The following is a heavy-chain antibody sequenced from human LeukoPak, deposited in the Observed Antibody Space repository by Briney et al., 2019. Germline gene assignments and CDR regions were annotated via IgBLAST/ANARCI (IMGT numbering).Heavy chain of an antibody. CDR1: GYTFTTYH. J-gene: IGHJ4*02. Sequence: GASVKVSCKTSGYTFTTYHINWVRQATGQGLEWLGWMNPYSGDRGYAQKFQGRLSITSDTSISTAYKELSSLRSDDTAVYFCARTTSLTASGYDYWGQGTLVTVSS. D-gene: IGHD4-17*01. CDR2: MNPYSGDR. CDR3: ARTTSLTASGYDY. V-gene: IGHV1-8*03.